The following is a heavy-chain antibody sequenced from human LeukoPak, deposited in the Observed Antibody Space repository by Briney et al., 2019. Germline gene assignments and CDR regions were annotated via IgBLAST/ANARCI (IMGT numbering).Heavy chain of an antibody. CDR1: GFAFSSYA. D-gene: IGHD5-18*01. V-gene: IGHV3-30-3*01. J-gene: IGHJ4*02. Sequence: GGSLRLSCAASGFAFSSYAMHWVRQAPGKGLEWVAVISYDGSNKYYADSVKGRFTISRDNSKNTLYLQMNSLRAEDTAVYYCARAIYSYPDYWGQGTLVTVSS. CDR3: ARAIYSYPDY. CDR2: ISYDGSNK.